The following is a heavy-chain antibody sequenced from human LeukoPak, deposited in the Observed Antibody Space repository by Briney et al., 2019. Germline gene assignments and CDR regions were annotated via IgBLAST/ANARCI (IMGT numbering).Heavy chain of an antibody. Sequence: SVKVSCKASGGTFSSYAISWVRQAPGQGLEWMGRIIPIFGTANYAQKFQGRVTITADESTSTAYMELSSLRSEDTAVYYCARVPPGYYYYYMDVWGKGTTVTVSS. V-gene: IGHV1-69*13. J-gene: IGHJ6*03. CDR3: ARVPPGYYYYYMDV. CDR1: GGTFSSYA. CDR2: IIPIFGTA.